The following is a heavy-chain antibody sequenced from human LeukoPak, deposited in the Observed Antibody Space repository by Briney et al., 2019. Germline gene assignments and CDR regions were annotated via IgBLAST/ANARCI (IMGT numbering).Heavy chain of an antibody. D-gene: IGHD6-19*01. V-gene: IGHV3-7*04. CDR2: MKVDGSDI. CDR1: GFTFSTYW. J-gene: IGHJ4*02. CDR3: ARGRGWTYDS. Sequence: GGSLRLSCAASGFTFSTYWMGWVRQAPGKGLEWVANMKVDGSDIHYVDSVKGRFTISSDNARNSLYLQMNTLRVEDTAVYYCARGRGWTYDSWGRGTLVTVSS.